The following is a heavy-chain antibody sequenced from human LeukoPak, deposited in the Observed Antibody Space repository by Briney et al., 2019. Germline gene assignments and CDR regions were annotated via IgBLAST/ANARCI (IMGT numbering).Heavy chain of an antibody. D-gene: IGHD3-3*01. V-gene: IGHV4-34*01. J-gene: IGHJ6*03. CDR3: ARGRSGYYGYYYYYMDV. CDR1: GGSFSGYY. Sequence: SETLSLTCAVYGGSFSGYYWSWLRQPPGKGLEWIGEINHSGSTNYNPSLKSRVTISVDTSKKQFSLKLSSVTAADTAVYYCARGRSGYYGYYYYYMDVWGKGTTVTVSS. CDR2: INHSGST.